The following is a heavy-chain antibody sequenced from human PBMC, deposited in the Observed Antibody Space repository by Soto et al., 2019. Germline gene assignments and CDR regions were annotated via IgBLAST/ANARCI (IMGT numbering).Heavy chain of an antibody. CDR1: GGSVSSGSYY. V-gene: IGHV4-61*01. CDR2: IYYIGST. CDR3: ATYSRHFDY. Sequence: SETLSLTCTVSGGSVSSGSYYWSWIRQPPGKGLEWIGFIYYIGSTNYTPSLKSRVTISVDTSKNQFSLKLSSVTAADTAVYYCATYSRHFDYWGQGTLVTVSS. J-gene: IGHJ4*02. D-gene: IGHD2-21*01.